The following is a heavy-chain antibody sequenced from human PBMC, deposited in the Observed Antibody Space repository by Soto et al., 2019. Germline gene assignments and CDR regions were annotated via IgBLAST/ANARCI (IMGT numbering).Heavy chain of an antibody. V-gene: IGHV1-69*01. CDR2: IIPVFGLV. J-gene: IGHJ6*02. CDR3: AGGSIVVVGIRAYYGMDV. Sequence: QVHLLLQSGAEVKKPGSSVKVSCKASGGTPSNSAISWVRQAPGQGLEWMGGIIPVFGLVKYAQNFQGRVTITADESTNTAYMELSSLRPEDTAVYYWAGGSIVVVGIRAYYGMDVCGQGTTVNVSS. D-gene: IGHD3-22*01. CDR1: GGTPSNSA.